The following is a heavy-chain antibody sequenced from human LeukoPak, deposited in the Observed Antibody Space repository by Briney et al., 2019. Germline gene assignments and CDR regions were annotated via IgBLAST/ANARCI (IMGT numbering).Heavy chain of an antibody. D-gene: IGHD3-3*01. CDR2: TNSDGSYT. Sequence: GVSLRLSCVASRFTLSSYWMNWVRQAPGKGLVWVARTNSDGSYTDYADSVKGRFIISRDNAKNTLYLQMNTLRDEDTAVYYCVRSPKRRGLVIWSPQRGNAFFMDVWGKGTTVIVSS. CDR3: VRSPKRRGLVIWSPQRGNAFFMDV. CDR1: RFTLSSYW. V-gene: IGHV3-74*01. J-gene: IGHJ6*03.